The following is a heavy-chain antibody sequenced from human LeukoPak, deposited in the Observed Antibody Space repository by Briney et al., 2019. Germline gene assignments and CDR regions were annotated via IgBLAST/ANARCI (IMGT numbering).Heavy chain of an antibody. CDR3: ARVLSGSWDWFDP. Sequence: PGGSLRLSCAASGFTFSSYAVSWVRQAPGKGLEWVSAISGSGGSTYYADSVKGRFTISRDNSKNTLYLQMNSLRAEDTAVYYCARVLSGSWDWFDPWGQGTLVTVSS. J-gene: IGHJ5*02. CDR2: ISGSGGST. V-gene: IGHV3-23*01. D-gene: IGHD3-22*01. CDR1: GFTFSSYA.